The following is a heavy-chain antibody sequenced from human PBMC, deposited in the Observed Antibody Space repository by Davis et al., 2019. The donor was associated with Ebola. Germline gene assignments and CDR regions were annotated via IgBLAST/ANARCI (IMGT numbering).Heavy chain of an antibody. J-gene: IGHJ6*02. D-gene: IGHD5-18*01. Sequence: GGSLRLSCAASGFTFSDYYMSWIRQAPGKGLEWVAYISSSRSTIYYADSVKGRFTISRDNAKNSLYLKMNSLRAEDTAVYYCARDLRIQLWLSDYYYYGMDVWGQGTTVTVSS. V-gene: IGHV3-11*01. CDR2: ISSSRSTI. CDR3: ARDLRIQLWLSDYYYYGMDV. CDR1: GFTFSDYY.